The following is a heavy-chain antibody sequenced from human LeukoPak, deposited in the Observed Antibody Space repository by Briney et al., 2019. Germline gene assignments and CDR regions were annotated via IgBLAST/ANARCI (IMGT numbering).Heavy chain of an antibody. J-gene: IGHJ6*03. CDR3: ARAELELHYYYYYYMDV. CDR1: GGSISSGGYY. Sequence: SETLSLTCTVSGGSISSGGYYWSWIRQHPGKGLEWIGYIYYSGSTYYNPSLKSRVTISVDMSKNQFSLKLSSVTAADTAVYYCARAELELHYYYYYYMDVWGKGTTVTVSS. V-gene: IGHV4-31*03. CDR2: IYYSGST. D-gene: IGHD1-7*01.